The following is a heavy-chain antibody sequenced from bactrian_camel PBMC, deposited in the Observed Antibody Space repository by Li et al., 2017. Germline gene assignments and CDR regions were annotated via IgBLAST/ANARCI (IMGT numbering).Heavy chain of an antibody. CDR3: MRDLSNS. J-gene: IGHJ6*01. CDR2: IYTADGRT. CDR1: GFSIRDTW. D-gene: IGHD1*01. Sequence: QLVESGGGLVQPGGSLMLSCAPSGFSIRDTWVHWVRQAPGRGLEWVSTIYTADGRTMSADSVKDRFTMSRDNAKNTVYLQMNSLKPEDTAVYYCMRDLSNSWGQGTQVTVS. V-gene: IGHV3S25*01.